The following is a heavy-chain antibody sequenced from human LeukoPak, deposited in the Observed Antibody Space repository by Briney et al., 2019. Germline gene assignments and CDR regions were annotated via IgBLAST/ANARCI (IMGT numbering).Heavy chain of an antibody. Sequence: ASVKVSCKASGYTFTGYYIHWVRQAPGQGLEWMGWINPNSGGTNYAQLFQGRVTMTSDTSIRTAYMELGRLRSDDTAMYYCARSYTNNGGFPPYWGQGTLVTVSS. CDR3: ARSYTNNGGFPPY. CDR2: INPNSGGT. V-gene: IGHV1-2*02. CDR1: GYTFTGYY. D-gene: IGHD1/OR15-1a*01. J-gene: IGHJ4*02.